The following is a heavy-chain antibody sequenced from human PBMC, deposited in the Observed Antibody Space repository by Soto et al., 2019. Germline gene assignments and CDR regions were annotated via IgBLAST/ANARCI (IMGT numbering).Heavy chain of an antibody. V-gene: IGHV1-69*06. J-gene: IGHJ4*02. Sequence: QVQLVQSGAEVKKPGSSVKVSCKASGGTFSSYAITWVRQAPGQGLEWMGGTIPLFGTPNYAQKFQGRVTITADKPTNTVYLELSSLRSEDTAVYYCARDAVGYQPPTDWGQGTLVTVSS. CDR3: ARDAVGYQPPTD. D-gene: IGHD2-2*01. CDR1: GGTFSSYA. CDR2: TIPLFGTP.